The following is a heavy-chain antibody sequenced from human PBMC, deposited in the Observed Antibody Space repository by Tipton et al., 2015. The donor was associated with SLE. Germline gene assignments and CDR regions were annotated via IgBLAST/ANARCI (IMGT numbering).Heavy chain of an antibody. CDR3: ARQGEYDFWSGYPFDY. J-gene: IGHJ4*02. V-gene: IGHV4-39*01. CDR2: IYYSGST. CDR1: GGSISSSSYY. D-gene: IGHD3-3*01. Sequence: TLSLTCTVSGGSISSSSYYWGWIRQPPGKGLEWIGSIYYSGSTYYNPSLKSRVPISVDTSKNQFSLKLSSVTAADTAVYYCARQGEYDFWSGYPFDYWGQGTLVTVSS.